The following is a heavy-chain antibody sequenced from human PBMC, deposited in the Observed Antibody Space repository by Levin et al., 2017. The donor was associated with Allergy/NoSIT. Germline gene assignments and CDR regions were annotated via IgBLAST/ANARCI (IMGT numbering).Heavy chain of an antibody. CDR2: IDWDDDK. CDR3: ARIRRGDSGSYYYFDY. CDR1: GFSLRPSGMC. Sequence: SGPTLVKPTQTLTLTCTFSGFSLRPSGMCVSWIRQPPGKALEWLARIDWDDDKYYNTSLKTRLTISKDTSKNQVVLTMTNMDPVDTATYYCARIRRGDSGSYYYFDYWGQGTLVTVSS. J-gene: IGHJ4*02. V-gene: IGHV2-70*11. D-gene: IGHD1-26*01.